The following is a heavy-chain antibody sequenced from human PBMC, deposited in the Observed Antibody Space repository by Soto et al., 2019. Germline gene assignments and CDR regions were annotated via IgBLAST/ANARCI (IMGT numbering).Heavy chain of an antibody. V-gene: IGHV3-23*01. J-gene: IGHJ4*02. CDR2: ISGSGGST. D-gene: IGHD6-13*01. Sequence: VGSLRLSCAASGFTFSSYAMSWVRQAPGKGLEWVSAISGSGGSTYYADSVKGRFTISRDNSKNTLYLQMNSLRAEDTAVYYCAKELEQQLVKYHFDYWGQGNLVTVSS. CDR1: GFTFSSYA. CDR3: AKELEQQLVKYHFDY.